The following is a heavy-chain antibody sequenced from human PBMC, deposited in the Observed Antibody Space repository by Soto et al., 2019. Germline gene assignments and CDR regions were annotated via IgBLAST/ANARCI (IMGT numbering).Heavy chain of an antibody. D-gene: IGHD4-17*01. J-gene: IGHJ5*02. V-gene: IGHV5-51*01. CDR3: SRHGFYGDYASNYFDP. Sequence: GESLKISCEGFGYNFATYWIAWVRQMPGKGIEYMGIIYPGDSDSRYSPSFQGQVTFSADKSISTAYMQWSSLKASDTAMYYCSRHGFYGDYASNYFDPWGQGTLVTVSS. CDR1: GYNFATYW. CDR2: IYPGDSDS.